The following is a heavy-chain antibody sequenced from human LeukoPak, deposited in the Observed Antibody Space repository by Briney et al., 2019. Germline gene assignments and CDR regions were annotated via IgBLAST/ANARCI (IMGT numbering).Heavy chain of an antibody. CDR2: ISSGTNYI. J-gene: IGHJ4*02. V-gene: IGHV3-21*01. CDR1: GFTFSSYA. D-gene: IGHD6-19*01. Sequence: GGSLRLSCAASGFTFSSYAMNWVRQAPGKGLEWVSYISSGTNYIYYADSVKGRFTISRDNAKNSLYLQMNSLRAEDTAVYYCARGGGWYNYWGQGTLVTVSS. CDR3: ARGGGWYNY.